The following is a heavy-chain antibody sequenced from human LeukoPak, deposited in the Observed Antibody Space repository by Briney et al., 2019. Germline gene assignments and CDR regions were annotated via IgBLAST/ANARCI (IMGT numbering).Heavy chain of an antibody. CDR3: ASLHQTRDKEGF. CDR1: GYTFTGYY. Sequence: ASVKVSCKASGYTFTGYYMHWLRQAPGQGVEWMGWINPNSWGTNYAQKFQGRVTMTRDTSISTAYMELSRLRSDDTAVYYCASLHQTRDKEGFWGQGTLVTVSS. J-gene: IGHJ4*02. D-gene: IGHD2-15*01. V-gene: IGHV1-2*02. CDR2: INPNSWGT.